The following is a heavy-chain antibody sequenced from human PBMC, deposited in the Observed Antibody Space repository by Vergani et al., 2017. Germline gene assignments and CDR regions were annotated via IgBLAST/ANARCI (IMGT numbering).Heavy chain of an antibody. Sequence: QVQLVQSGAEVKRPGSSVKVSCKASEGSVTNYAFTWVRQAPGQGLQWLGGIIPVFGTANYAQNFQGRVAIAADEYTNTVSMELRSLRSEDTAVYYCAGGDFWDGDPYYYDHMDVWGKGTTVIVAS. CDR2: IIPVFGTA. CDR3: AGGDFWDGDPYYYDHMDV. J-gene: IGHJ6*01. V-gene: IGHV1-69*01. D-gene: IGHD3-3*01. CDR1: EGSVTNYA.